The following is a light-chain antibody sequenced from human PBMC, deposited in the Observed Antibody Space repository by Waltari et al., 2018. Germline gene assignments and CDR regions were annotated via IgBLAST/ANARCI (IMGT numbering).Light chain of an antibody. CDR1: NIGSKS. CDR3: QVWDNYADLVI. CDR2: DDD. Sequence: SSVLTQPPSVSVAPGQTATITCGGNNIGSKSVHWYQQKPGQAPWLVVYDDDVRPPGIPERISGSNSANTASLTINRVEVGDEAAYFCQVWDNYADLVIFGGGTKLTVL. V-gene: IGLV3-21*02. J-gene: IGLJ2*01.